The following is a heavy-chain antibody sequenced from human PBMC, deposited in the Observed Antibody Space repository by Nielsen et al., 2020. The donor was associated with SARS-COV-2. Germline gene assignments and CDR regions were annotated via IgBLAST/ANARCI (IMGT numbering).Heavy chain of an antibody. CDR2: IRSKACGGTT. D-gene: IGHD3-3*01. Sequence: GESLKISCAASGFTFDDYGMSWVRQAPGKGLEWVGFIRSKACGGTTEYAASVKGRFTISRDDSKSIAYLQMNSLKTEDTAVYYCTQDDFWSGYYPYWGQGTLVTVSS. V-gene: IGHV3-49*04. CDR3: TQDDFWSGYYPY. J-gene: IGHJ4*02. CDR1: GFTFDDYG.